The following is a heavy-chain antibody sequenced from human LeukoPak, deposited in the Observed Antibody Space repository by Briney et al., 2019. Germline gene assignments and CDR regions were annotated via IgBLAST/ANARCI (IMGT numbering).Heavy chain of an antibody. CDR1: GGSISSYY. D-gene: IGHD3-22*01. V-gene: IGHV4-4*07. J-gene: IGHJ4*02. CDR3: ARGTYYDSSGYTNNFDY. Sequence: SETLSLTCTVSGGSISSYYWSWIRQPAGKGLEWIGRIYTSGSTNYNPSLKSRVTMSVDTSKNQFSLKLSSVTAADTAVYYCARGTYYDSSGYTNNFDYWGQGTLVTVSS. CDR2: IYTSGST.